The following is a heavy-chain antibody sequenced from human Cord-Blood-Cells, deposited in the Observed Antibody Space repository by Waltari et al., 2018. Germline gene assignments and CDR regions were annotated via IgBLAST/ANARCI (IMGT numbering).Heavy chain of an antibody. CDR2: IKRNTDGGTT. J-gene: IGHJ4*02. CDR3: TTHRDY. V-gene: IGHV3-15*01. Sequence: EVQLVESGGGMVKPGGSLRLTCEASGFTFSNAWLSWVRQATGKGREWCGRIKRNTDGGTTDYAAPVKGRFTISRDDSKNTLYLQMNSLKTEDTAVYYCTTHRDYWGQGTLVTVSS. CDR1: GFTFSNAW.